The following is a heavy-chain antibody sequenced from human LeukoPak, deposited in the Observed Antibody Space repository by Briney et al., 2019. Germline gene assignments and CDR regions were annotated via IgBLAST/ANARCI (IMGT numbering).Heavy chain of an antibody. CDR1: GYSFTSYW. V-gene: IGHV5-51*01. D-gene: IGHD2-8*01. CDR3: ARLPIDIVLIRNPFFDY. J-gene: IGHJ4*02. CDR2: IYPGDSDT. Sequence: GESLKISCKGSGYSFTSYWIGWVRQMPGKGLEWMGIIYPGDSDTRYSPSFQGQATISADKSISTAYLQWSSLKASDTAMYYCARLPIDIVLIRNPFFDYWGQGTLVTVSS.